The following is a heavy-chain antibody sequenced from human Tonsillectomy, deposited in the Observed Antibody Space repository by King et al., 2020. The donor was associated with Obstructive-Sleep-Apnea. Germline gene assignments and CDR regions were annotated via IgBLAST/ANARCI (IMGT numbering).Heavy chain of an antibody. Sequence: QLQESGPGLVKPSETLSLTCTVSGYSISSGYYWGWIRQPPGKGLEWIGSIYHSGSTYYNPSRKSRVTISVDTSKNQFSLKLSSVTAADTAVYYCARDGEYAANYYGMDVWGQGTTVTVSS. CDR2: IYHSGST. CDR1: GYSISSGYY. V-gene: IGHV4-38-2*02. D-gene: IGHD2/OR15-2a*01. J-gene: IGHJ6*02. CDR3: ARDGEYAANYYGMDV.